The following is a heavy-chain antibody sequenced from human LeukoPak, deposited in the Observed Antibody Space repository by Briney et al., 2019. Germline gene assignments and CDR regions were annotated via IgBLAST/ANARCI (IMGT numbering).Heavy chain of an antibody. V-gene: IGHV3-23*01. Sequence: PGGSLRLSCAASGFTFSSYAMSWVRQAPGKGLEWVSALSGSGDSTYYADSVKGRFTISRDTSKNTLYLQMNSLRAEDTALYFCVRALNGRDDYWGQGTLVTVSS. J-gene: IGHJ4*02. CDR1: GFTFSSYA. CDR3: VRALNGRDDY. D-gene: IGHD2-8*01. CDR2: LSGSGDST.